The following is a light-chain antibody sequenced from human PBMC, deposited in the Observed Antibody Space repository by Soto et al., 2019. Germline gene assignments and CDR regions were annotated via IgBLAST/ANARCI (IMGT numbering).Light chain of an antibody. J-gene: IGKJ1*01. CDR3: QQYDSSPRT. Sequence: EIVLTQSPGTLSLSPGERATLSCRASQSFTSTSLAWYQQKPGQAPRLLISGASRRAAGIPAGFSGSGSGTDFTLTISRLESEAIAGYYCQQYDSSPRTFGKGTGVESK. V-gene: IGKV3-20*01. CDR2: GAS. CDR1: QSFTSTS.